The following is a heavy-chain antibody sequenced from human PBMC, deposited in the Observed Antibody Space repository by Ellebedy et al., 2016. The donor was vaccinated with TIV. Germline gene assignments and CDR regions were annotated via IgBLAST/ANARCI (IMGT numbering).Heavy chain of an antibody. CDR2: GGYT. V-gene: IGHV3-53*04. Sequence: PGGSLRLSCTASGFIVSTNHMSWVRQAPGKGLEWVGGYTNCADSVKGRFTISTHNSRNTLYLQMTNLRTEDTAVYYCAKGSFPFGDKSERIYSFQYWGQGTLVTVSS. CDR1: GFIVSTNH. D-gene: IGHD3-10*01. CDR3: AKGSFPFGDKSERIYSFQY. J-gene: IGHJ4*02.